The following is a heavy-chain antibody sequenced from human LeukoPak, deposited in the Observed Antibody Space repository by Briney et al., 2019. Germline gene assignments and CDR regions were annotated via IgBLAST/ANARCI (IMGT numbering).Heavy chain of an antibody. CDR1: GFTFSGSA. V-gene: IGHV3-73*01. CDR3: TSRPLLSYYGSGRTRSDY. J-gene: IGHJ4*02. Sequence: PGGSLRLSCAASGFTFSGSAMHWVRQASGKGLEWVGRIRSKDNSYATAYAASVKGRFTISRDDSKNTTYLQMNSLKTEDTAVYYCTSRPLLSYYGSGRTRSDYWGQGTLVTVSS. CDR2: IRSKDNSYAT. D-gene: IGHD3-10*01.